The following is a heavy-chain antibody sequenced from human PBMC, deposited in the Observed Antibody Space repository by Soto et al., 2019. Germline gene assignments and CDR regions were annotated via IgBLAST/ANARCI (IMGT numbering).Heavy chain of an antibody. J-gene: IGHJ4*02. V-gene: IGHV3-23*01. CDR2: ISGSGGST. Sequence: GGSLRLSCAASGFTFSSYAMSWVRQAPGKGLEWVSAISGSGGSTYYADSVKGRFTISRDNSKNTLYLQMNSLRAEDTAVYYCAKDYLGRSSGWYQNVGGYFEYGGQVTLVTVSS. CDR3: AKDYLGRSSGWYQNVGGYFEY. CDR1: GFTFSSYA. D-gene: IGHD6-19*01.